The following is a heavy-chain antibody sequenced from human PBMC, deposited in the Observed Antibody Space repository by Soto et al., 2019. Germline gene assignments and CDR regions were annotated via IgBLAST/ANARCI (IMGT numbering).Heavy chain of an antibody. CDR1: GASISSGDYY. J-gene: IGHJ4*02. CDR2: IYYSGST. CDR3: ARVNATISRGYYFDY. V-gene: IGHV4-30-4*01. D-gene: IGHD5-12*01. Sequence: QVQLQESGPGLVKPSQTLSLTCTVSGASISSGDYYWSWIRQPPGKGLEWIGHIYYSGSTYYNPSLKSRLSISVDTSNNQFALMLSSVISAATAVYYCARVNATISRGYYFDYWVQRTPVTVSS.